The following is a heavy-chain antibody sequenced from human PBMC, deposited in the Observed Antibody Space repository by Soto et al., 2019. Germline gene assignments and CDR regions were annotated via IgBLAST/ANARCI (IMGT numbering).Heavy chain of an antibody. CDR3: ARDLQVNDSNYGYYYYGMDV. CDR2: IYYSGST. V-gene: IGHV4-31*03. D-gene: IGHD4-4*01. Sequence: SETLSLTCTVSGGSISSGGYYWSWIRQHPGKGLEWIGYIYYSGSTYYNPSLESRVTISVDTSKNQFSLKLSSVTAADTAVYYCARDLQVNDSNYGYYYYGMDVWGQGTTVTVSS. CDR1: GGSISSGGYY. J-gene: IGHJ6*02.